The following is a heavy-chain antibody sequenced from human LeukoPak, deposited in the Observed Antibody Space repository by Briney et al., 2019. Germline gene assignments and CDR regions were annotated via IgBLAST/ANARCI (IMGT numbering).Heavy chain of an antibody. D-gene: IGHD6-19*01. CDR3: ARDLSSGWSPNDY. Sequence: GGSLRLSCAASGFTFSSYSMNCVRQAPGKGLEWVSSISSSSSYIYYADSVKGRFTISRDNAKNSLYLQMNSLRAEDTAVYYCARDLSSGWSPNDYWGQGTLVTVSS. V-gene: IGHV3-21*01. CDR1: GFTFSSYS. J-gene: IGHJ4*02. CDR2: ISSSSSYI.